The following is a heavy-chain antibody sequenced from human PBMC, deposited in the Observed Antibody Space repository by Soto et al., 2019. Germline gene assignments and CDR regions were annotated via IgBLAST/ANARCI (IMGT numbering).Heavy chain of an antibody. Sequence: LSLTCSVSGGSISSGDYYWNWIRQPPGKGLEWIGYIYYSGNTYYNPSLRSRVTISLDRSENQFSLKLSFVTAADTAVYYCARDRYYGSGTYYNFYYGMEVWGQGTPVTVSS. V-gene: IGHV4-30-4*01. CDR2: IYYSGNT. D-gene: IGHD3-10*01. J-gene: IGHJ6*02. CDR3: ARDRYYGSGTYYNFYYGMEV. CDR1: GGSISSGDYY.